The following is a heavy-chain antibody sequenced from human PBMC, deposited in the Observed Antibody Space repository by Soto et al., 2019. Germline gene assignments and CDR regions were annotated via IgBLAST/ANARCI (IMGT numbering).Heavy chain of an antibody. J-gene: IGHJ4*02. V-gene: IGHV3-11*01. D-gene: IGHD3-10*01. CDR1: GFTLSDYY. Sequence: GGSLRLSCEASGFTLSDYYMTWIRQAPGKGLEWVSYISSSGRTIDYADSVKGAFIISRDNAKNSLYLEMNSLRAADTAVYYCARDDYYDSRPLDYWGQGTLVTVSS. CDR2: ISSSGRTI. CDR3: ARDDYYDSRPLDY.